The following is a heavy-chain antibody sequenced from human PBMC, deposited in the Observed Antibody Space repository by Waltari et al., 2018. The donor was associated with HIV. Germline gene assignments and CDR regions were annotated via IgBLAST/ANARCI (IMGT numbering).Heavy chain of an antibody. J-gene: IGHJ4*02. CDR1: VCSVGSYW. Sequence: EVQLVQSGGGLFKPGGSLRLSGAGSVCSVGSYWMHWVRQTPGKGLVLVSRINIDGSRIDYADSVRGRFTISRDSAKNTLSLQMNSLTEEDTAVYYCSRDTFGEYDYWGQGTLVTVSS. D-gene: IGHD3-10*01. CDR3: SRDTFGEYDY. V-gene: IGHV3-74*01. CDR2: INIDGSRI.